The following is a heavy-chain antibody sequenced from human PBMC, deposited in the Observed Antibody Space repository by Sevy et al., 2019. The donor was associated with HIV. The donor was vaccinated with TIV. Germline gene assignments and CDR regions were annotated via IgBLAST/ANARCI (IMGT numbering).Heavy chain of an antibody. CDR3: ARSGGYSYGVYYFDY. D-gene: IGHD5-18*01. J-gene: IGHJ4*01. Sequence: GGSLRLSCAASGFTFSSYSMNWVRQAPGKGLEWVSPISSSGSYIYYADSVKGRFTISKDNAKNSLYLKMNSLKAEGTAVYYCARSGGYSYGVYYFDYWGQGTLVTVSS. V-gene: IGHV3-21*01. CDR1: GFTFSSYS. CDR2: ISSSGSYI.